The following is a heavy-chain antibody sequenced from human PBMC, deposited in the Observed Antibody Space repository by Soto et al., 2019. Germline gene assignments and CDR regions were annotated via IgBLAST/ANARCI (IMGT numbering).Heavy chain of an antibody. D-gene: IGHD5-18*01. V-gene: IGHV4-59*01. Sequence: PSETLSLTCTVSGGSISDYYWSWIRQPPGKGLEWIGYMYFSENTNYNPSLKSRVTISKDTSKNQFSLKLNSVTAADTAVYYCARVAYGYYLDYWGQGTLVTVSS. CDR1: GGSISDYY. CDR2: MYFSENT. CDR3: ARVAYGYYLDY. J-gene: IGHJ4*02.